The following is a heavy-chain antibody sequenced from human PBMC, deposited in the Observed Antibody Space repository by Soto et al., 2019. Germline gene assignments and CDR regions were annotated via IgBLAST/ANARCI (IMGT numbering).Heavy chain of an antibody. J-gene: IGHJ5*02. CDR2: INPNSGST. Sequence: GASVKVSCKASGYTFTDCYMQWVRQAPGQGLERMGWINPNSGSTDYAQKFQGRVTMTRDTSISTVYMELSRLKSDDTAVYYCAREVRDSDWFDPWGQGTLVTVSS. CDR1: GYTFTDCY. CDR3: AREVRDSDWFDP. V-gene: IGHV1-2*02.